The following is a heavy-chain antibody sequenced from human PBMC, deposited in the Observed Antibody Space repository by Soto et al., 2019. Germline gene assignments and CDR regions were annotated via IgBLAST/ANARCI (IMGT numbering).Heavy chain of an antibody. CDR2: IIPLFGTA. D-gene: IGHD6-19*01. CDR1: GGTFSTYA. J-gene: IGHJ4*02. Sequence: QVQLVQSGAEVKQPGSSVKVSCKTSGGTFSTYAIYWVRQAPGQGLEWMGAIIPLFGTADYAQKFHGRVTITADESTSTASMELSSLRSEDTAVYYCARPKGSYSSGYYYFDYWGQGTLVTVSS. CDR3: ARPKGSYSSGYYYFDY. V-gene: IGHV1-69*01.